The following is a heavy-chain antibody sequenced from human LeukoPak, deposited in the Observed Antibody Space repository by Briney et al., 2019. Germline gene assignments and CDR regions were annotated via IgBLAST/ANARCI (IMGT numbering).Heavy chain of an antibody. Sequence: SETLSLTCTVSGGSISSYYWSWIRQPPGKGLEWIGYIYTSGSTSYNPSLKSRVTISVDTSKNQFSLKLSSVTAADTAVYYCATQEGIAAAGTKANYYYYYMDVWGKGTTVTVSS. D-gene: IGHD6-13*01. CDR3: ATQEGIAAAGTKANYYYYYMDV. V-gene: IGHV4-4*09. CDR2: IYTSGST. CDR1: GGSISSYY. J-gene: IGHJ6*03.